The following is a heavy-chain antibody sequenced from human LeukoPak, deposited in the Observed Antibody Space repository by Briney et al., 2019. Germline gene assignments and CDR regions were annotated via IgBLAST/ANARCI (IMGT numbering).Heavy chain of an antibody. D-gene: IGHD3-16*01. V-gene: IGHV3-11*01. CDR3: ARDPRGDFVWGHRFDY. J-gene: IGHJ4*02. CDR1: GFIFNQYC. CDR2: ISTSGGST. Sequence: PGGSLRLSCGASGFIFNQYCMGWVRQAPGMGPEWVSYISTSGGSTYYSASAKGRFTISRDNARNSLSLQLRRLTAEDTAVYYCARDPRGDFVWGHRFDYWGQGVLVTVSS.